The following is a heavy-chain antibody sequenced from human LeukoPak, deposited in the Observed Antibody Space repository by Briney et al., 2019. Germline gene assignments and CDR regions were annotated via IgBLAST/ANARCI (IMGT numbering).Heavy chain of an antibody. J-gene: IGHJ4*02. CDR1: GFTLSSYG. CDR3: AKDVGMIGYGSGGSCYAIDY. Sequence: PGGSLRLSCAASGFTLSSYGMHWVRQAPGKGLEWVAVISYGGSNKFYADSVKGRFTISRDNSKNALYLQMNSLRAEDTAVYYCAKDVGMIGYGSGGSCYAIDYWGQGTLVTVSS. V-gene: IGHV3-30*18. CDR2: ISYGGSNK. D-gene: IGHD2-15*01.